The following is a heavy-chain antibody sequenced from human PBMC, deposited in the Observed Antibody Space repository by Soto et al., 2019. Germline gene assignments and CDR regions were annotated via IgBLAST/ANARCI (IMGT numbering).Heavy chain of an antibody. CDR2: ISGSGGST. CDR3: AKSKGYYYYYGMDV. Sequence: LRLSCAASGFTFSSYAMSWVRQAPGKGLEWVSAISGSGGSTYYADSVKGRFTISRDNSKNTLYLQMNSLRAEDTAVYYCAKSKGYYYYYGMDVWGQGTTVTV. J-gene: IGHJ6*02. CDR1: GFTFSSYA. V-gene: IGHV3-23*01.